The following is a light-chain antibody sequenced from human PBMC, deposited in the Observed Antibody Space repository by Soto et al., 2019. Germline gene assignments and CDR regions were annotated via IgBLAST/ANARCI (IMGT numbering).Light chain of an antibody. CDR3: QQYRMYT. CDR2: DAS. V-gene: IGKV3-20*01. J-gene: IGKJ2*01. Sequence: EIVLTQSPGTLSLSPGERATLSCRASQSVSSNYLAWYQQKPGQAPRLLIYDASSRATGIPDRFSGSGSGTDFTLTISILEPEDFAVYYCQQYRMYTFGQGTKLEIK. CDR1: QSVSSNY.